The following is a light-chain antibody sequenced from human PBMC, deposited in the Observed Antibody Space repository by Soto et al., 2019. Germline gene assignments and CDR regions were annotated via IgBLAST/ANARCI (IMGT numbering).Light chain of an antibody. CDR1: QSVSSN. Sequence: EIVMTQSPATLSVSPGDRATLSCRASQSVSSNSAWYQQKPGQAPRVLIYAASTRATGIPDRFSGSGSGTEFTLTISSLHSEDFGVYYCQQYDNWWTFGQGTKVVIK. V-gene: IGKV3-15*01. CDR3: QQYDNWWT. CDR2: AAS. J-gene: IGKJ1*01.